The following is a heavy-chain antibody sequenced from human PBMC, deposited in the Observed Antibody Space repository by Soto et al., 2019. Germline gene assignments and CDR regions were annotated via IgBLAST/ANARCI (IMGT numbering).Heavy chain of an antibody. V-gene: IGHV4-34*01. CDR2: INHSGST. CDR1: GGSFSDSY. Sequence: QVQLQQWGAGLLKPSETLSLTCAVYGGSFSDSYWTWIRQLPGKGLEWIGEINHSGSTNYNPSLKSRVAISVDTSKNQFSLNLRSVTAADTAVYYCGPRGAVADPRGYWGQGTLVTVSS. J-gene: IGHJ4*02. CDR3: GPRGAVADPRGY. D-gene: IGHD6-19*01.